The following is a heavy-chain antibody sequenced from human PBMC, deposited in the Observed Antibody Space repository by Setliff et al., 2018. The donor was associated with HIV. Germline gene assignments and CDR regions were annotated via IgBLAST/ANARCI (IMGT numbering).Heavy chain of an antibody. CDR3: ARHVGYSSSSLDY. Sequence: PGGSLRLSCAASGFTFSSYWMSWVRQAPGKGLEWVANIKQDGSEKYYVDSVKGRFTISRDNAKNSLYLQMNSLRAEDTAVYYCARHVGYSSSSLDYWGQGTLVTVSS. CDR2: IKQDGSEK. D-gene: IGHD6-6*01. V-gene: IGHV3-7*03. CDR1: GFTFSSYW. J-gene: IGHJ4*02.